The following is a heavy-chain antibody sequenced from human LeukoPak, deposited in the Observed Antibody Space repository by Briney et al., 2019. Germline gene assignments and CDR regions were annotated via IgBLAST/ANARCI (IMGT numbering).Heavy chain of an antibody. Sequence: GGSLRLSCTASGFTFGDYAMSWVRQAPGKGLEWVGFIRSKAYGGTTEYAASVKGRFTISRDDSKSIAYLQMNSLKTEDTAVYYCTRGGYGYNFPFDYWGQGTLVTVSS. J-gene: IGHJ4*02. CDR2: IRSKAYGGTT. CDR3: TRGGYGYNFPFDY. D-gene: IGHD5-24*01. V-gene: IGHV3-49*04. CDR1: GFTFGDYA.